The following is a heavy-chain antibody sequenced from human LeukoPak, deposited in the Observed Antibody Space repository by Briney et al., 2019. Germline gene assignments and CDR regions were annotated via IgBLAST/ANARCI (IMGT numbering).Heavy chain of an antibody. CDR2: ISWDGGST. J-gene: IGHJ4*02. CDR3: ATSGWYRAFDY. D-gene: IGHD6-19*01. CDR1: GFTFDDYT. V-gene: IGHV3-43*01. Sequence: GGSLRLSCAASGFTFDDYTMHWVREAPGKGLEWVSLISWDGGSTYYADSVKGRFTSSRDNSKNTLYLQMNSLRAEDTAVYYCATSGWYRAFDYWGQGTLVTLSS.